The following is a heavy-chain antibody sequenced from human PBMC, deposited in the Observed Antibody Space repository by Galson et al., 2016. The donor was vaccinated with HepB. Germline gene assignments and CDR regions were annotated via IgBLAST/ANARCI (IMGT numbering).Heavy chain of an antibody. CDR1: GFSLTTYAVG. Sequence: PALVKPTQTLTLTCTCSGFSLTTYAVGVGWFRQSPGKALEWLALVYWDGDERYSPSLKSRVTINKDTSLNQVVLTMTNMDPVDTATYYCAKRRSHTSQAFDIWGQGTMLTVSS. V-gene: IGHV2-5*02. D-gene: IGHD2/OR15-2a*01. J-gene: IGHJ3*02. CDR2: VYWDGDE. CDR3: AKRRSHTSQAFDI.